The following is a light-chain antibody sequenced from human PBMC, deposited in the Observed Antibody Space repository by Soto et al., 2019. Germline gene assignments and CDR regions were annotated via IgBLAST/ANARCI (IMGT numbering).Light chain of an antibody. CDR2: LKSDGSH. Sequence: QLVLTQSPSASASLGASVKLTCTLSSGNSSYAIAWHQQQPEKGPRYLMKLKSDGSHGKGDGIPDRFSDSSSGAERYLTISSLQSEDEADYYCQTWGTGIQVFGGGTKLTVL. J-gene: IGLJ2*01. CDR3: QTWGTGIQV. CDR1: SGNSSYA. V-gene: IGLV4-69*01.